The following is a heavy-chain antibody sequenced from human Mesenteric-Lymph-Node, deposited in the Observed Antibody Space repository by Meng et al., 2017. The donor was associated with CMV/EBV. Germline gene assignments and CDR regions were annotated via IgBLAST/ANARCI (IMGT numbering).Heavy chain of an antibody. CDR1: GGSISSYY. D-gene: IGHD2-2*01. Sequence: SETLSLTCTVSGGSISSYYWNWIRQPPGKGLEWIGYIYYSGSTNYNPSLKSRVTISVDTSKNQFSLKLSSVTAADTAVYYCARVPRLGYCSSTSCYLGEFGYWGQGTLVTVSS. CDR2: IYYSGST. CDR3: ARVPRLGYCSSTSCYLGEFGY. J-gene: IGHJ4*02. V-gene: IGHV4-59*01.